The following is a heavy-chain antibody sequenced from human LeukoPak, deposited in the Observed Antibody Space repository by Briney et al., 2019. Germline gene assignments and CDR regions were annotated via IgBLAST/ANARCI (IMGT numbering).Heavy chain of an antibody. D-gene: IGHD3-16*01. J-gene: IGHJ4*02. CDR2: IGGSGGST. CDR1: GFTFSSYA. V-gene: IGHV3-23*01. Sequence: AGSPRLSCAASGFTFSSYAMSWVRQAPGKGLEWVSTIGGSGGSTYYADSVKGRFTISRDISRDTLYLQMNSLRGEDTAIYYCAKGVERRFNPDYWGQGTLVTVSS. CDR3: AKGVERRFNPDY.